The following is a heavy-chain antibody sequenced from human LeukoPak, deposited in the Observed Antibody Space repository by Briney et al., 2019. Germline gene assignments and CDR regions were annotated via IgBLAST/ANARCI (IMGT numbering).Heavy chain of an antibody. CDR3: ARSDGYYGSGTESFDI. V-gene: IGHV4-30-2*01. Sequence: SETLSLTCTVSGGSISSGGYYWSWIRQPPGKGLEWSGYIYHSGSTYYNPSLKSRVTISVDRSKNQFSLKLSSVTAADTAVYYCARSDGYYGSGTESFDIWGQGTMVTVSS. CDR2: IYHSGST. CDR1: GGSISSGGYY. D-gene: IGHD3-10*01. J-gene: IGHJ3*02.